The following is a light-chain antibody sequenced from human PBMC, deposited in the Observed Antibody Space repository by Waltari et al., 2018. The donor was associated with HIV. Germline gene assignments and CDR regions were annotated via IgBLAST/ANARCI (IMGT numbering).Light chain of an antibody. CDR2: GSN. J-gene: IGLJ3*02. Sequence: QSVLTQSPSASGTPGQRVTISCSGSSSNIGSNYVYWYQQLPGTAPKLLIYGSNQRPPGVPDRFSGSKSGTSASLAITGLQAEDEADYYCQSYDSSLSGSGVFGGGTKLTVL. CDR1: SSNIGSNY. CDR3: QSYDSSLSGSGV. V-gene: IGLV1-47*01.